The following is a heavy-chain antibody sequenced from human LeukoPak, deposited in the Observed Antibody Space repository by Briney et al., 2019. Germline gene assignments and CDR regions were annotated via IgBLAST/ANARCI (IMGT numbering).Heavy chain of an antibody. CDR2: IYYSGST. CDR1: GGSISSSSYY. Sequence: SETLSLTCTVSGGSISSSSYYWGWIRQPPGKGLEWIGSIYYSGSTYYNPSLKSRVTISVDTSKNQFSLKLSSETAADTAVYYCAGSVSPSRPVGAHAPRIWGQGTMVTVSS. V-gene: IGHV4-39*01. D-gene: IGHD1-26*01. J-gene: IGHJ3*02. CDR3: AGSVSPSRPVGAHAPRI.